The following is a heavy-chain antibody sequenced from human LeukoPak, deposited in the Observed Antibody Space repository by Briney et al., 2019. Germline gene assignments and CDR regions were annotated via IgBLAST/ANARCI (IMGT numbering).Heavy chain of an antibody. CDR1: GGSISSSSYH. Sequence: SETLSLTCTVSGGSISSSSYHWGWIRQPPGKGLEWIGSIYYSGSTYYNPSLKSRVTISVDTSKNQFSLKLSSVTAADTAVYYCAYDSSGYYSLIYWGQGTLVTVSS. D-gene: IGHD3-22*01. V-gene: IGHV4-39*01. CDR2: IYYSGST. CDR3: AYDSSGYYSLIY. J-gene: IGHJ4*02.